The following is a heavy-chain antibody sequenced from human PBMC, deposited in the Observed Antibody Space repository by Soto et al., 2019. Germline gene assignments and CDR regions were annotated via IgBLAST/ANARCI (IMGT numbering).Heavy chain of an antibody. J-gene: IGHJ6*03. CDR2: INPYNGNT. D-gene: IGHD2-15*01. CDR1: GYPFTNYG. CDR3: ARDLEDVTVVADFYYYYMDV. V-gene: IGHV1-18*01. Sequence: QVQLVQSEAEVKKPGASVKVSCKASGYPFTNYGISWVRQAPGQGLEWMGWINPYNGNTNHAQKLQGRITLTTDTSTSTAYMELRSLRSDDTAVYYCARDLEDVTVVADFYYYYMDVWGKGTTVTVSS.